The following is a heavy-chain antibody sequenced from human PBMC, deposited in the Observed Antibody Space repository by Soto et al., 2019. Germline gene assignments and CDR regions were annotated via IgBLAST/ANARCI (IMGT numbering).Heavy chain of an antibody. CDR1: GYTFTSYG. V-gene: IGHV1-18*04. CDR2: ISGKTGKT. CDR3: ARVPREIILVGMVV. D-gene: IGHD2-2*01. J-gene: IGHJ6*02. Sequence: ASVKVSCKASGYTFTSYGISWVRQAPGQGLEWMGWISGKTGKTNYAQKFQGRVTISTDTSTSTAYMDLRSLRSDDTAVYYCARVPREIILVGMVVWGPATTVTVPS.